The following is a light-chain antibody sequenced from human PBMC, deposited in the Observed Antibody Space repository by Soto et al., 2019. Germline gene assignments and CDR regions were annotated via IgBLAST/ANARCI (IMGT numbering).Light chain of an antibody. Sequence: QSALTQPASVSGSPGQSIAISCTGTRSDVGAYNYVSWYQQHPGKAPKLMISEVTNRPSGVSDRFSGSKSGNTASLTISGLQAEDEADYYCSSFTSRFTFVFGTGTKFTVL. CDR3: SSFTSRFTFV. CDR2: EVT. V-gene: IGLV2-14*01. CDR1: RSDVGAYNY. J-gene: IGLJ1*01.